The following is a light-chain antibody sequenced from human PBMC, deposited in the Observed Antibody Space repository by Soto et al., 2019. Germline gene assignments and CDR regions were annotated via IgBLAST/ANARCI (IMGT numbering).Light chain of an antibody. CDR3: QQRSDWLT. V-gene: IGKV3-11*01. CDR2: DAS. J-gene: IGKJ4*01. CDR1: QSAGTY. Sequence: EIVLTQSPATLSLSPGERATLSCRASQSAGTYLAWYQQKPGQAPRLLIYDASNRGTGIPARFSGSGSGTDFTLTISSLEPEDFAVYYCQQRSDWLTFGGGTRVEI.